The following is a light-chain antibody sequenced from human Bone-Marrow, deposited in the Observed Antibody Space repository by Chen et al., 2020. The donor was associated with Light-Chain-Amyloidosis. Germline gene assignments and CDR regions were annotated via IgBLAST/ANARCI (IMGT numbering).Light chain of an antibody. CDR3: AAWDDSLSGPV. V-gene: IGLV1-44*01. Sequence: QSVLTQPPSASGTPGQRVTISCSGSSSNIGSNTVNWYQQLPGTAPKLLIYSNNQRPSGVPDRFSGSKSGTSASLAISGLRSEDEADYYGAAWDDSLSGPVFGGGTKLTVL. J-gene: IGLJ3*02. CDR1: SSNIGSNT. CDR2: SNN.